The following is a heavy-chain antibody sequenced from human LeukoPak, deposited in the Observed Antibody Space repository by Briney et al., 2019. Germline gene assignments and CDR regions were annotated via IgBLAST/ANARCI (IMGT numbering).Heavy chain of an antibody. CDR2: IIPIFGTA. V-gene: IGHV1-69*06. CDR1: GGTFSSYA. Sequence: GASVKVSCKASGGTFSSYAISWVRQAPGQGLEWMGGIIPIFGTANYAQKFQGRVTITADKSTSTAYMELSSLRSEDTAVYYCASPQGGEMATIRFWIFDIWGQGTMVTVSS. CDR3: ASPQGGEMATIRFWIFDI. J-gene: IGHJ3*02. D-gene: IGHD5-24*01.